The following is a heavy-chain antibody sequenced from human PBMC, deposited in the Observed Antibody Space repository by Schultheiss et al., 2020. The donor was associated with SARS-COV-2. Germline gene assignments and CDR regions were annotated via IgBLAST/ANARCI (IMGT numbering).Heavy chain of an antibody. Sequence: GSLRLSCAASGFTFSSYAMNWVRQPPGKGLEWIGEINHSGSTNYNPSLKSRVTISVDTSKNQFSLKLSSVTAADTAVYYCARLPGLAYFYYYMDVWGKGTMVTVSS. D-gene: IGHD6-19*01. CDR1: GFTFSSYA. J-gene: IGHJ6*03. CDR3: ARLPGLAYFYYYMDV. CDR2: INHSGST. V-gene: IGHV4-34*01.